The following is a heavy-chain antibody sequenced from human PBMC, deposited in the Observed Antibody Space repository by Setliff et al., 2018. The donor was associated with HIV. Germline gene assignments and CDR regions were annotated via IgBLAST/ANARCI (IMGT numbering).Heavy chain of an antibody. J-gene: IGHJ4*02. D-gene: IGHD1-26*01. CDR1: GYSFDNYG. V-gene: IGHV1-18*01. CDR2: ISGNNANT. Sequence: ASVKVSCKTSGYSFDNYGLVWVRQAPGQGLEWMGWISGNNANTNYAQKFQDRLTMTTDTSTTTAYMELRRLKSDDTAVYYCARESGSYLSFFDYWGQGTLVTVSS. CDR3: ARESGSYLSFFDY.